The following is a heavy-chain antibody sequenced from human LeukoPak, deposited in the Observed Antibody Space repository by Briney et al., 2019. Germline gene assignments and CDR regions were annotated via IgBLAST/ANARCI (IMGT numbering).Heavy chain of an antibody. V-gene: IGHV1-2*02. D-gene: IGHD3-10*01. CDR2: INPNSGGT. CDR3: ARDFGWGDGPDRFDH. J-gene: IGHJ4*02. Sequence: ASVKVSCKASGYTFTGYYIHWVRQAPGQGLEWMAWINPNSGGTKCAQKFQGRVTMTRATSISTAYMELSRLRSDDTAVYFCARDFGWGDGPDRFDHWGQGTLVTVSS. CDR1: GYTFTGYY.